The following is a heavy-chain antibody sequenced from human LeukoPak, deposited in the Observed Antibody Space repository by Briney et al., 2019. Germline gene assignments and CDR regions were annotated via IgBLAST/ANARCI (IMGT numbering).Heavy chain of an antibody. CDR3: ARVKDPGGYYYYYYMDV. CDR2: IYYSGYT. CDR1: GGSISSYY. D-gene: IGHD3-16*01. Sequence: SETLSLTCTVSGGSISSYYWSWIRQPPGKGLKWIGNIYYSGYTTYSPSRRSRVTISVDTSKNQFSLKLSSVTAADTAVYYCARVKDPGGYYYYYYMDVWGKGTTVTVSS. J-gene: IGHJ6*03. V-gene: IGHV4-59*08.